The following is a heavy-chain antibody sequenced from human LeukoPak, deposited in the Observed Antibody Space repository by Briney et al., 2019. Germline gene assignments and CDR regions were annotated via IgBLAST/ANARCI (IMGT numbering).Heavy chain of an antibody. D-gene: IGHD1-26*01. V-gene: IGHV5-51*01. CDR1: GYIYTSYW. CDR2: IYPGDSDT. CDR3: ARRWDDAFAI. Sequence: GESLKISCNSSGYIYTSYWIGWVRQMPGKGLEWMGIIYPGDSDTRYSPSFQGQVTISADKSISTAYLQWRSLKASDTAMYYCARRWDDAFAIWGHGTMVTVSS. J-gene: IGHJ3*02.